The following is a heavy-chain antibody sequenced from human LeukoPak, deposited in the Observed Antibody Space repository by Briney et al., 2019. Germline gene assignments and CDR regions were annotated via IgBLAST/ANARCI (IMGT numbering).Heavy chain of an antibody. CDR3: AKHSPRYFDY. CDR1: GFIFSEYY. J-gene: IGHJ4*02. Sequence: GGSLRLSCAASGFIFSEYYMGWIRQAPGKGLEWVSYISNSGGTTYYADSVKGRFTISRDNSKNTLYLQMNSLRAEDTAVYYCAKHSPRYFDYWGQGTLVTVSS. D-gene: IGHD2-21*01. V-gene: IGHV3-11*01. CDR2: ISNSGGTT.